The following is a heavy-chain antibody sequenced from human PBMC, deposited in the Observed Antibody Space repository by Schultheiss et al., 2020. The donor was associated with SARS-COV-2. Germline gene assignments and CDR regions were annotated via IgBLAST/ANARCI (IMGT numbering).Heavy chain of an antibody. CDR2: IYYSGST. CDR1: GGSISSYY. V-gene: IGHV4-59*01. D-gene: IGHD6-13*01. J-gene: IGHJ6*03. CDR3: ARPSSSWSSDFYYYMDV. Sequence: SQTLSLTCTVSGGSISSYYWSWIRQPPGKGLEWIGYIYYSGSTNYNPSLKSRVTISVDTSKNQFSLKLSSVTAADTAVYYCARPSSSWSSDFYYYMDVWGKGTTVTVSS.